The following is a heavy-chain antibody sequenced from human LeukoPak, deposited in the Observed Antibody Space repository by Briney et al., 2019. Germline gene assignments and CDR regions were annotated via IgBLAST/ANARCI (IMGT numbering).Heavy chain of an antibody. V-gene: IGHV3-66*01. CDR2: IYSGGST. D-gene: IGHD2-15*01. J-gene: IGHJ4*02. Sequence: GGSLRLSCAASGFTVSSNYMSWVRQAPGKGLEWVSVIYSGGSTYYADSVKGRFTISRDNAKNSLYLQMNSLRADDTAVYYCAKEHSPYCSGEACYDYFDYWGQGTLVTVSS. CDR1: GFTVSSNY. CDR3: AKEHSPYCSGEACYDYFDY.